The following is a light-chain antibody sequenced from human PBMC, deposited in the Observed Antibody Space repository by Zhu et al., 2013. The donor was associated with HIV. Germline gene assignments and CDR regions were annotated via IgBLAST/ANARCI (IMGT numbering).Light chain of an antibody. CDR3: GTWDSSLSAGV. V-gene: IGLV1-51*01. CDR2: DSN. J-gene: IGLJ2*01. CDR1: SPNIGNDY. Sequence: QSVLTQPPSVSAAPGQKVTISCSGSSPNIGNDYVAWYQQFPGTAPKLLIYDSNKRPSGIPDRFTGSKSGTSATLGITGLQTGDEADYYCGTWDSSLSAGVFGGGTKLTVL.